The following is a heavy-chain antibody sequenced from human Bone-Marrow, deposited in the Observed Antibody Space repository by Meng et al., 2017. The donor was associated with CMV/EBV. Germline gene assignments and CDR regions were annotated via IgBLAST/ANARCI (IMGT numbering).Heavy chain of an antibody. CDR2: IDYDGNKR. CDR3: VKRGPYYYSMDV. Sequence: GESLKISCAVSEFVFNNYGIHWVRQAPGKGLEWVTFIDYDGNKRNYADSVKGRFTISRDTSKSEVYLLLNSLRPEDTAVYYCVKRGPYYYSMDVWGQGTTVTVSS. CDR1: EFVFNNYG. V-gene: IGHV3-30*02. J-gene: IGHJ6*02. D-gene: IGHD2-21*01.